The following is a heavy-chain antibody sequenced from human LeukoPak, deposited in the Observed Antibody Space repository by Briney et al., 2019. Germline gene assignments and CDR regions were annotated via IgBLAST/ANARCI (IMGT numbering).Heavy chain of an antibody. J-gene: IGHJ4*02. CDR1: GFTVSSNY. D-gene: IGHD5-24*01. V-gene: IGHV3-53*01. CDR3: ARGDGFNWVYFAY. Sequence: GGSLRLSCAASGFTVSSNYMSWVRQAPGKGLEWVSVIYSGGTTYYADSVKGRFTISRDTSKNTLYLQMNSLRGEDTAMYYCARGDGFNWVYFAYWGQGALVTVSS. CDR2: IYSGGTT.